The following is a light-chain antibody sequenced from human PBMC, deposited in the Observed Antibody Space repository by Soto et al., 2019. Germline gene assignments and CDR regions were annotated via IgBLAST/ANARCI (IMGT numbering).Light chain of an antibody. J-gene: IGKJ1*01. CDR2: GAS. CDR3: QQYNNWPRT. V-gene: IGKV3-15*01. CDR1: QSVSSN. Sequence: DIVMTQSPATLSVSPGERATLSCRASQSVSSNLAWYKQKPGQAPRLLIYGASTRATGIPARFSGSGSGTGFTLTISSLQSEDFAVYYCQQYNNWPRTFGQGTKV.